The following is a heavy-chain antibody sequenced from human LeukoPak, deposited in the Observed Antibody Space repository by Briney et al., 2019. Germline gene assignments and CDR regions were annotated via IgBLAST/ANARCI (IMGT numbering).Heavy chain of an antibody. CDR1: GYTFTGSGWY. D-gene: IGHD3-10*01. J-gene: IGHJ4*02. CDR3: ARDGPAQMVDFDY. CDR2: LHPNNSAT. V-gene: IGHV1-2*02. Sequence: GASVKVSCKASGYTFTGSGWYLYWLRQAPGQGLECVGWLHPNNSATGYAQKFQGRVAMTTDTSISTAYMELSRLRPDDTAIYYCARDGPAQMVDFDYWGQGTLVTVSS.